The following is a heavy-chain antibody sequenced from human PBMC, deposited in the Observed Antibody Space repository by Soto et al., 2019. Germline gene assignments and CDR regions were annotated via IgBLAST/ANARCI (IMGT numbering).Heavy chain of an antibody. CDR3: ARDISHGAKSD. V-gene: IGHV3-33*01. CDR1: GYVFTNHG. D-gene: IGHD4-17*01. CDR2: IWYDGSQK. J-gene: IGHJ4*02. Sequence: QVQLVESGGGVVQPGASLRLSCEASGYVFTNHGMHWVRQAPGKGLEWVALIWYDGSQKKYADSVKGRFTISRDTSKNTLYLQMNSLRAEDTAVYYCARDISHGAKSDWGQGTLVTVSS.